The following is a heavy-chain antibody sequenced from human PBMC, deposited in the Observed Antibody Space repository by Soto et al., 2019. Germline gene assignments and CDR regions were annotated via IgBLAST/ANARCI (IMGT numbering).Heavy chain of an antibody. CDR2: ISSSSSYT. CDR1: GFTFSDYY. Sequence: QVQLVESGGGLVKPGGSLRLSCAASGFTFSDYYMSWIRQAPGKGLEWVSYISSSSSYTNYAASVKGRFTISRDNAKNSLYLQMNSLRAEDTAVYYCARAVYSSSWPYFDLWGRGTLVTVFS. V-gene: IGHV3-11*05. D-gene: IGHD6-13*01. CDR3: ARAVYSSSWPYFDL. J-gene: IGHJ2*01.